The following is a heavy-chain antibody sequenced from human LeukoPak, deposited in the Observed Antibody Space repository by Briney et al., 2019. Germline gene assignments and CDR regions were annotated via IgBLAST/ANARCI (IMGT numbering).Heavy chain of an antibody. V-gene: IGHV4-38-2*02. CDR3: AREICGVIYSPADY. D-gene: IGHD3-3*01. J-gene: IGHJ4*02. Sequence: SETLSLTCAVSGYSISSGYFWGWIRQPPGRGREWIGSIYHSGSTYYNPSLKSRVTISVDTSKNQLSLKLTSVTAADTAVYYCAREICGVIYSPADYWGQGTRVTVSS. CDR1: GYSISSGYF. CDR2: IYHSGST.